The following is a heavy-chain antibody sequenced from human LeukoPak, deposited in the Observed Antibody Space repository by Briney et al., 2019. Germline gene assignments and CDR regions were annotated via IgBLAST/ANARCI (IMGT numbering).Heavy chain of an antibody. D-gene: IGHD6-19*01. Sequence: SETLSLTCTVSGGSISSDDYWWGWIRQPPGRGLEWIGTIYYSGSTYYNPSLRSRVAISVDTSKNQFSLKLNSVTAADTAVYYCARDGLAVAGARNFDYWGQGTLVTVSS. CDR2: IYYSGST. CDR3: ARDGLAVAGARNFDY. CDR1: GGSISSDDYW. V-gene: IGHV4-39*07. J-gene: IGHJ4*02.